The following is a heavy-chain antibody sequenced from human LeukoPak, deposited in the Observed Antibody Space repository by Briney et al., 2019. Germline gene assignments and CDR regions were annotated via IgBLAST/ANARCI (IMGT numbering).Heavy chain of an antibody. CDR1: GYTFTSYG. CDR3: ARVSPGFTMVRPYDAFDI. Sequence: ASVKVSCKASGYTFTSYGISWVRQAPGQGLEWMGWISAYNGNTNYAQKLQGRVTMTTDTSTSTAYMELRSLRSDDTAVYYCARVSPGFTMVRPYDAFDIWGQGTMVTVSS. D-gene: IGHD3-10*01. V-gene: IGHV1-18*01. J-gene: IGHJ3*02. CDR2: ISAYNGNT.